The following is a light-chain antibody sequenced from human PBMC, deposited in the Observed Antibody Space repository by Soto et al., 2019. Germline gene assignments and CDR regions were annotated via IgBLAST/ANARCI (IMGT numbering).Light chain of an antibody. V-gene: IGKV3-20*01. CDR1: QSVTNNY. Sequence: EIVLMQSPGTLSLSPGERATLSCRASQSVTNNYLAWYQQKPGQAPKLLIYGASSRATGIPDRFSGSGSGTDFTRTISRLEPEDFAVYYCQQYGSSPPRTFGQGTKVEIK. J-gene: IGKJ1*01. CDR2: GAS. CDR3: QQYGSSPPRT.